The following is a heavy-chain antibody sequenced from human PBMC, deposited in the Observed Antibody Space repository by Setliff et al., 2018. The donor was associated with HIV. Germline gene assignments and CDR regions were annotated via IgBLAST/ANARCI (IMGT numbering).Heavy chain of an antibody. CDR3: ARMGGTVDVTTVTTFGYFQD. CDR2: IIPIARAP. D-gene: IGHD4-17*01. CDR1: GGIFNTYG. V-gene: IGHV1-69*06. Sequence: ASVKVSCKASGGIFNTYGMNWVRQAPGQGLEWMGGIIPIARAPNYAQKFQDRVTITADKSTSTAYMELSSLRSEDTAVYYCARMGGTVDVTTVTTFGYFQDWGQGTLVTVSS. J-gene: IGHJ1*01.